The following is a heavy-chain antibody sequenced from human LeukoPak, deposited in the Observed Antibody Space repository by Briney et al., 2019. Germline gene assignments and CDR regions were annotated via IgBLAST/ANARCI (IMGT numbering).Heavy chain of an antibody. CDR2: ISAYNGNT. CDR3: ARDRIVVVPAGTGGMTMAHDSFDY. CDR1: GYTFTNYG. J-gene: IGHJ4*02. V-gene: IGHV1-18*01. D-gene: IGHD2-2*01. Sequence: GASVKVSCKASGYTFTNYGISWVRQAPGQGLEWMGWISAYNGNTNYAQKLQGRVTMTTDTSTSTAYMELRSLRSDDTAVYYCARDRIVVVPAGTGGMTMAHDSFDYWGQGTLVTVSS.